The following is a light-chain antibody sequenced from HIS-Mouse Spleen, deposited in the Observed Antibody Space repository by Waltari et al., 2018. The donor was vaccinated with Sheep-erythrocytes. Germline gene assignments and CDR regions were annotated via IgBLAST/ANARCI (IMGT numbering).Light chain of an antibody. CDR2: DDS. J-gene: IGLJ1*01. CDR3: QVWDSSSDHYV. Sequence: SYVLTQPPSVSVAPGKTARITCGGNNIGSKSVHWYQQKPGQAPVLVVYDDSDRPSGIPARCSGSNSGNTATLTISRVEAGDEADYYCQVWDSSSDHYVFGTGTKVTVL. CDR1: NIGSKS. V-gene: IGLV3-21*03.